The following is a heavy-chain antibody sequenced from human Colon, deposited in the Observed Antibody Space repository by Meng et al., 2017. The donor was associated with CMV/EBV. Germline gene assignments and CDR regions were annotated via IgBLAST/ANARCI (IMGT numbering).Heavy chain of an antibody. J-gene: IGHJ4*02. V-gene: IGHV3-20*04. CDR3: ARVPRSDLAY. Sequence: GGSLRLSCAASGFTFDDYGINWVRQAPGKGLEWISFINWDGGLTRYADSVKGRFTISRDNAKNSLYLQMNSLRAEDTALYYCARVPRSDLAYWGQGTLVTVSS. CDR1: GFTFDDYG. CDR2: INWDGGLT.